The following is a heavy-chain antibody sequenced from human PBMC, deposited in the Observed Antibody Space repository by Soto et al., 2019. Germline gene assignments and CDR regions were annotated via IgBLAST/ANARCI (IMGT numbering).Heavy chain of an antibody. J-gene: IGHJ4*02. CDR1: GGSFSGYY. CDR3: ARGVLRSAPLDY. D-gene: IGHD3-3*01. CDR2: INHSGST. Sequence: QVQLQQWGAGLLKPSETLSLTCAVYGGSFSGYYWSWIRQPPGKGLEWIGEINHSGSTNYNPSLKSRVTISVDTSKNQFSLNLSSVTAADTAVYYCARGVLRSAPLDYWGQGTLVTVSS. V-gene: IGHV4-34*01.